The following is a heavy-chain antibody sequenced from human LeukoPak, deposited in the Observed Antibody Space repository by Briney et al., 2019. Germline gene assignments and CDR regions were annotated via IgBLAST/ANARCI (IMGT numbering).Heavy chain of an antibody. Sequence: SETLSLTCTVSGGSISSGGYYWSWIRQHPGKGLEWIGYIYYSGSTYYNPSLKSRVTISVDTSKNQFSLKLSSVTAADTAVYYCAREGGLGMATMYWGQGTLVTVSS. CDR1: GGSISSGGYY. J-gene: IGHJ4*02. D-gene: IGHD5-24*01. CDR3: AREGGLGMATMY. V-gene: IGHV4-31*03. CDR2: IYYSGST.